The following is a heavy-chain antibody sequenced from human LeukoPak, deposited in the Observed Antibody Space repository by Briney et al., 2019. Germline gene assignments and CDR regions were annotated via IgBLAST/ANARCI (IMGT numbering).Heavy chain of an antibody. CDR2: IQYDGSNE. J-gene: IGHJ4*02. Sequence: PGGSLRLSCAASRFTFSSYGMHWVRQAPGKGLEWVAYIQYDGSNEQYADSVKGRFSISRDSSKNILYLQMNSLRAEDTAVYYCARERRASGSYYLDYWGQGTLVTVSS. CDR3: ARERRASGSYYLDY. V-gene: IGHV3-30*02. CDR1: RFTFSSYG. D-gene: IGHD1-26*01.